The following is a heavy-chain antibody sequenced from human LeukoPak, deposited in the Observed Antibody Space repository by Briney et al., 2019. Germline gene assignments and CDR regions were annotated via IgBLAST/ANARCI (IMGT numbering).Heavy chain of an antibody. CDR3: ARGIGSGSYGRFDP. J-gene: IGHJ5*02. V-gene: IGHV1-2*02. CDR1: GYTFTAYY. CDR2: INPNSSGT. D-gene: IGHD3-10*01. Sequence: GASVKVSCKASGYTFTAYYMHWVRQAPGQGLEWMGWINPNSSGTNYAQTFQGRVTMTRDPSISTSYMELSRLTSDDTAVYYCARGIGSGSYGRFDPWGQGTLVTVSS.